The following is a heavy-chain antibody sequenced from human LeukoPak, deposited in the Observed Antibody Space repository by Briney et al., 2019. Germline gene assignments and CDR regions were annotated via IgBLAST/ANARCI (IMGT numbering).Heavy chain of an antibody. Sequence: GGSLRLSCAASGFTFNSYDMSWVRQAPGKGLEWVSGISGSGGSTYYADSVKGRFTISRDNSKNTLYLQMNSLRAEDTAVYYCAGITMVRGVINWGQGTLVTVSS. CDR2: ISGSGGST. D-gene: IGHD3-10*01. CDR3: AGITMVRGVIN. V-gene: IGHV3-23*01. CDR1: GFTFNSYD. J-gene: IGHJ4*02.